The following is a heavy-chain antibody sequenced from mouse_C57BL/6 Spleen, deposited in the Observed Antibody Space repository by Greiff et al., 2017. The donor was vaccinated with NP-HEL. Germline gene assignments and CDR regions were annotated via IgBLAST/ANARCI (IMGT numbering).Heavy chain of an antibody. V-gene: IGHV1-72*01. CDR3: ARWESSMVTRGFAY. J-gene: IGHJ3*01. D-gene: IGHD2-2*01. Sequence: VQLQQSGAELVKPGASVKLSCKASGYTFTSYWMHWVKQRPGRGLEWIGRIDPNSGGTKYNEKFKSKATLTVDKPSSTAYMQLSSLTSEDSAVYYCARWESSMVTRGFAYWGQGTLVTVSA. CDR2: IDPNSGGT. CDR1: GYTFTSYW.